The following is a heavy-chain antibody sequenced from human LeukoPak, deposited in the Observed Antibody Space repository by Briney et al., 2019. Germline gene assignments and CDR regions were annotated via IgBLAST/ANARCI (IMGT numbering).Heavy chain of an antibody. V-gene: IGHV4-30-4*08. D-gene: IGHD3-22*01. CDR2: IYYSGST. J-gene: IGHJ4*02. CDR1: GGSISSGDYY. CDR3: ARAPDYYDSSGFFDY. Sequence: PSETLSLTCTVSGGSISSGDYYWRWIRQPPGKGLEWIGYIYYSGSTYYNPSLKSRVTISVDTSKNQFSLKLSSVTAADTAVYYCARAPDYYDSSGFFDYWGQGTLVTVSS.